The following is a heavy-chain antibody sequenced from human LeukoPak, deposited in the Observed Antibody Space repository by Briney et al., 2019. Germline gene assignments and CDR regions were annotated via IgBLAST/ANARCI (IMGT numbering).Heavy chain of an antibody. CDR1: GFTFSPDE. CDR3: VREKIDRGGAFYGGTPFDH. Sequence: SLTLSCTASGFTFSPDELNWIRQARGRGREWLSSISGSGSDIYYAESVKGRFTISRDNAKHSLYLQMSSLRAGDTAIYYCVREKIDRGGAFYGGTPFDHWGQGTLVSVSS. CDR2: ISGSGSDI. J-gene: IGHJ4*02. D-gene: IGHD2/OR15-2a*01. V-gene: IGHV3-48*03.